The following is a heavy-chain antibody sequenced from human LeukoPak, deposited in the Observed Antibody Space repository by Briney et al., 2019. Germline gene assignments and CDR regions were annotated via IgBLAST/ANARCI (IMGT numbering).Heavy chain of an antibody. D-gene: IGHD3-22*01. CDR1: DYSISSGYY. Sequence: SETLSLTCTVSDYSISSGYYWGWIRQPPGRGLEWIGSIYHSGSTYYNPSLKSRVTISVDTSKNQFSLKLSSVTAADTAVYYCARVNWYYYDSSGYYYDYWGQGTLVTVSS. CDR3: ARVNWYYYDSSGYYYDY. J-gene: IGHJ4*02. V-gene: IGHV4-38-2*02. CDR2: IYHSGST.